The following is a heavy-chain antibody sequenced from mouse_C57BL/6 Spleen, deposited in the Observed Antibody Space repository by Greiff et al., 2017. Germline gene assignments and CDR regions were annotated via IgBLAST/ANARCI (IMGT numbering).Heavy chain of an antibody. CDR2: IHPNSGST. J-gene: IGHJ2*01. V-gene: IGHV1-64*01. Sequence: QIQLQQPGAELVKPGASVKLSCKASGYTFTSYWMHWVKQRPGQGLEWIGMIHPNSGSTNYNEKFKSKATLTVDKSSSTAYMQLSSLTSEDSAVYYCASSIVTTGLDYGGQGTTLTVSS. CDR3: ASSIVTTGLDY. CDR1: GYTFTSYW. D-gene: IGHD2-12*01.